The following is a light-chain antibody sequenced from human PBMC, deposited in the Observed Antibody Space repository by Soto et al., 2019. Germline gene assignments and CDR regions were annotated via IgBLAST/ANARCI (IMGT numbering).Light chain of an antibody. V-gene: IGLV1-44*01. J-gene: IGLJ2*01. Sequence: QSVLTQPPSASVSPGQRVTISCSGSRSNIGTSTVNWYQHLPGTAPKLLIFSNDHRPSGVPDRFSGSKSGTSASLAISGRQSEDEADYFCTTWDDSLNGPVFGGGTKLTVL. CDR2: SND. CDR1: RSNIGTST. CDR3: TTWDDSLNGPV.